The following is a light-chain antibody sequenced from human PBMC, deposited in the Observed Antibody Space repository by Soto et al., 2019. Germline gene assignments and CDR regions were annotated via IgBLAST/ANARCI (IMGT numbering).Light chain of an antibody. CDR3: QQYNNWPHT. Sequence: EIVMTPSPVTLSLSPGGRATLSCRASQSVTSKLAWFQQKPGQPPPVLIYATSTRATGVPARFSGSGSGTEFTLTISSLQSEDFAVYSCQQYNNWPHTFGQGTKLEIK. CDR1: QSVTSK. V-gene: IGKV3-15*01. J-gene: IGKJ2*01. CDR2: ATS.